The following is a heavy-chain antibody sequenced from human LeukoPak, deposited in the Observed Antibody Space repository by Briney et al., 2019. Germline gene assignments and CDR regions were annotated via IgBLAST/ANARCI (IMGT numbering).Heavy chain of an antibody. Sequence: SETLSLTCTVSGGSISSSSYYWGWIRQPPGKGLEWIGSIYYSGSTYYNPSLKSRVTISVDTSKNQFSLKLSSVTAADTAVYYCARVEQQLVQGSFDYWGQGTLVTVSS. J-gene: IGHJ4*02. CDR3: ARVEQQLVQGSFDY. V-gene: IGHV4-39*07. D-gene: IGHD6-13*01. CDR2: IYYSGST. CDR1: GGSISSSSYY.